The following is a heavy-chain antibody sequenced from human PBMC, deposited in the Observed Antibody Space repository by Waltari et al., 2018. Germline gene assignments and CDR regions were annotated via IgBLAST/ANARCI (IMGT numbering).Heavy chain of an antibody. CDR1: GFHFSSYG. CDR3: ARDSGGPDYYDSSGYYSY. Sequence: QVQLVESGGGVVQPGRSLRLSCAASGFHFSSYGLHWVRQAPGMGLEWVAVRWYDGSNKYDADSVKGRFTISRDNSKNTLYLQMNSLRAEDTAVYYCARDSGGPDYYDSSGYYSYWGQGTLVTVSS. CDR2: RWYDGSNK. J-gene: IGHJ4*02. V-gene: IGHV3-33*01. D-gene: IGHD3-22*01.